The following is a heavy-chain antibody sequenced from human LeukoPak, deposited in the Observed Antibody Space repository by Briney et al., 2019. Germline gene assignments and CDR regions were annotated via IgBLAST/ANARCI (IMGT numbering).Heavy chain of an antibody. CDR1: GYTFTGYY. V-gene: IGHV1-2*02. CDR2: INPNSGGT. D-gene: IGHD6-13*01. J-gene: IGHJ4*02. CDR3: ARYDSSSWQPPYDY. Sequence: GASVNVSCKASGYTFTGYYMHWVRQAPGQGLEWMGWINPNSGGTNYAQTFQGRVTMTRDTAISTAYMELSRLRSDDTAVYYCARYDSSSWQPPYDYWGQGTLVTVSS.